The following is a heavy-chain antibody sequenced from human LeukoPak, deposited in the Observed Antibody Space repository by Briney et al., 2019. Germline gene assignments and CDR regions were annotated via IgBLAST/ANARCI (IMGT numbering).Heavy chain of an antibody. J-gene: IGHJ4*02. V-gene: IGHV3-23*01. CDR2: IRAGGGSI. D-gene: IGHD6-19*01. Sequence: GGSLRLSCAASGFTFSSYAMSWVRQAPGKGLEWVSAIRAGGGSIYYADSVKGRFTISRDNYNSTLYLLMNSLRAEDTAVYYCARERDSSGWTHPSDYWGQGTLVTVSS. CDR3: ARERDSSGWTHPSDY. CDR1: GFTFSSYA.